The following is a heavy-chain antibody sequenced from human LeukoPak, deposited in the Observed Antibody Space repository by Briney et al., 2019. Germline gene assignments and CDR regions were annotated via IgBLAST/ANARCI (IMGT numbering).Heavy chain of an antibody. D-gene: IGHD5-24*01. Sequence: PGGSLRLSCAASDFSLTNAWMNWVRQAPGKGLEWVGRVKSKTDGGTIDYAAPVKGRFILSREDSKNTLYLQMNSLKTEDTAVYYCTTDREEEMATITNDYWGQGTLVTVSS. CDR3: TTDREEEMATITNDY. CDR1: DFSLTNAW. J-gene: IGHJ4*02. CDR2: VKSKTDGGTI. V-gene: IGHV3-15*07.